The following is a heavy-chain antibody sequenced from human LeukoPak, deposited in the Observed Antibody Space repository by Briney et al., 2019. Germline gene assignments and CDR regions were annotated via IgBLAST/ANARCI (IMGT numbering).Heavy chain of an antibody. Sequence: SETLSLTCTVSGGSISSYDWSWIRQPPGKGLEWIGYIYYSGSTKYNPSLKSRVTISVDTSKNQFSLKLSSVTAADTAVYYCARVIPGQWLVPSVFDYWGQGTLVTVSS. CDR1: GGSISSYD. J-gene: IGHJ4*02. D-gene: IGHD6-19*01. CDR3: ARVIPGQWLVPSVFDY. V-gene: IGHV4-59*01. CDR2: IYYSGST.